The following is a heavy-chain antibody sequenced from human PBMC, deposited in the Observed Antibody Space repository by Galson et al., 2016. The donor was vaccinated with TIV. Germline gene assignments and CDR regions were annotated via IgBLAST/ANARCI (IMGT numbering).Heavy chain of an antibody. D-gene: IGHD3-22*01. CDR3: ASTYYYDSSAYSFDAFDV. J-gene: IGHJ3*01. Sequence: SLRLSCAASGFSFSLSSMNWVRQAPGRGLEWVSSISSGSSYIYYADSVKGRFTISRDNAKNSLYLQMNSLRAEDTDFYYCASTYYYDSSAYSFDAFDVWGQGTMVTVSS. CDR2: ISSGSSYI. CDR1: GFSFSLSS. V-gene: IGHV3-21*01.